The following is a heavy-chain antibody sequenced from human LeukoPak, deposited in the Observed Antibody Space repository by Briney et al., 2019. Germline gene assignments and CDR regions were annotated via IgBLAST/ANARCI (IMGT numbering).Heavy chain of an antibody. CDR3: ARTYSGSYLSWFDP. V-gene: IGHV4-38-2*02. Sequence: SETLSLTCTVSGDSISSGYYWDWIRPPPGKGLEWIGSIYYSGSTYYNPSLKSRVTISVDTSKNQFSLKLSSVTAADTAVYYCARTYSGSYLSWFDPWGQGTLVTVSS. D-gene: IGHD1-26*01. CDR1: GDSISSGYY. J-gene: IGHJ5*02. CDR2: IYYSGST.